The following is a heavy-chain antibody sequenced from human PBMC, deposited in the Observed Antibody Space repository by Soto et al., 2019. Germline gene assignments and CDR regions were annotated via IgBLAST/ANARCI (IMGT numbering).Heavy chain of an antibody. J-gene: IGHJ6*02. D-gene: IGHD6-6*01. CDR3: ARRGSSSSIYYYGMDV. CDR1: GGSISSSSYY. V-gene: IGHV4-39*07. CDR2: IYYSGST. Sequence: SETLSLTCTVSGGSISSSSYYWGWIRQPPGKGLEWIGSIYYSGSTYYNPSLKSRVTISVDTSKNQFSPKLSSVPAADTAVYYCARRGSSSSIYYYGMDVWGQGTTVTVSS.